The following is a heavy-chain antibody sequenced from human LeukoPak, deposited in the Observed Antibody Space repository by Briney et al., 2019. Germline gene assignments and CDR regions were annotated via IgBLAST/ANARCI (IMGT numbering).Heavy chain of an antibody. J-gene: IGHJ4*02. CDR1: GYTFTGYY. CDR2: INPKSGGT. V-gene: IGHV1-2*02. D-gene: IGHD3-16*01. CDR3: ARVDPLNLGIPDF. Sequence: ASVKVSCKASGYTFTGYYIHWVRQAPGQGLEWMGWINPKSGGTNYAQRLQGRVTLTRDTSINTSHMELSRLRSDDTAVYYCARVDPLNLGIPDFWGQGSLVTVSS.